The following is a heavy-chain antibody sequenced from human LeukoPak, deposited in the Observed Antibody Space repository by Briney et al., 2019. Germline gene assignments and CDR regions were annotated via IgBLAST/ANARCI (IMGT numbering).Heavy chain of an antibody. CDR2: INPNSGGT. V-gene: IGHV1-2*02. CDR3: ARGYYDSSGYYPFDY. D-gene: IGHD3-22*01. J-gene: IGHJ4*02. Sequence: ASVKVSCKTSKNMFTGYFMHWVRQAPGQGLEWIGWINPNSGGTLFARRFQGRVTMTRDTSIGATYMELSRLTSDDTALYYCARGYYDSSGYYPFDYWGQGTLVTVSS. CDR1: KNMFTGYF.